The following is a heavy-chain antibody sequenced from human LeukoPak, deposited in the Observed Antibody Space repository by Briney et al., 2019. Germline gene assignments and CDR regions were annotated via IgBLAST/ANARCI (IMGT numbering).Heavy chain of an antibody. J-gene: IGHJ6*02. CDR1: GFTVSSNY. CDR2: IYSGGST. Sequence: GSLRLSCAASGFTVSSNYMSWVRQAPGKGLEWVSVIYSGGSTYYADSVKGRFTISRDNSKNTLYLQMNSLRAEDTAVYYCASNDYYYYGMDVWGQGTTVTVSS. CDR3: ASNDYYYYGMDV. V-gene: IGHV3-66*01.